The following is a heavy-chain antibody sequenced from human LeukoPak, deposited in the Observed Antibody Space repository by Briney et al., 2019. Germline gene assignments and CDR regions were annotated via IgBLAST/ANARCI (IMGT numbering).Heavy chain of an antibody. CDR1: GLTFTSYG. J-gene: IGHJ4*02. CDR2: IRYDGSEK. V-gene: IGHV3-30*02. Sequence: GGSLSPSSVASGLTFTSYGIHWVRQAPGKGREWVAVIRYDGSEKYYADSVQGRFTISRDNSKNTVYQEVNSLRAEDTAVYYCARVLGDWNRRLDYWGQGTLVTVSS. D-gene: IGHD3-16*01. CDR3: ARVLGDWNRRLDY.